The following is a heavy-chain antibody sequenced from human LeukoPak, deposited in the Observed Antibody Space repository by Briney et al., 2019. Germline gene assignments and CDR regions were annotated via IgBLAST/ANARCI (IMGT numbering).Heavy chain of an antibody. CDR2: ISDDGRNK. J-gene: IGHJ4*02. CDR1: GFSFISYG. Sequence: TGGSLRLSCAASGFSFISYGMHWVRQAPGKGLEWVVVISDDGRNKKYADSVKGRFTISRDNSKDTLYLQMNSLRDEDTAVYYCAKRPSDYGDYVTYFDYWGQGTLVTVSS. D-gene: IGHD4-17*01. CDR3: AKRPSDYGDYVTYFDY. V-gene: IGHV3-30*18.